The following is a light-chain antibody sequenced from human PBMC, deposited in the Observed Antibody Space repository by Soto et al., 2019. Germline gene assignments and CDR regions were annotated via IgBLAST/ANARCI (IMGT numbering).Light chain of an antibody. CDR1: QSINTW. V-gene: IGKV1-5*01. J-gene: IGKJ2*01. Sequence: DIQMTQSPSTLSASVGDRVTITCRASQSINTWLAWHQKKPGKAPKSLIYDASILEGGVPSRFSGSGSGTDFTLTIGSLQPDDFATYYCQQYNAHFGQGTKLEIK. CDR3: QQYNAH. CDR2: DAS.